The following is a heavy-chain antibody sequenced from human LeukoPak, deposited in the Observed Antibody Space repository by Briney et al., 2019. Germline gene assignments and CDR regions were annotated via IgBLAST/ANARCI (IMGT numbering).Heavy chain of an antibody. V-gene: IGHV1-2*02. CDR2: INPHTGAT. CDR1: VYTLTRYY. Sequence: ASLRVSCTPSVYTLTRYYLHWVRQAPGQGLEWRGWINPHTGATIYAEKVQGRVTMTRDTSIDTAYMEMRSLRSDDTAVYYCARDRVGSGWPRPWYFEFWGQGTLITVSS. CDR3: ARDRVGSGWPRPWYFEF. D-gene: IGHD6-19*01. J-gene: IGHJ4*02.